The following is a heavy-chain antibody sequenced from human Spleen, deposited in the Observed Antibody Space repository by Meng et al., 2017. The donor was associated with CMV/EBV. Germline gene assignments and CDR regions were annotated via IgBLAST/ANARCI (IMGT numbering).Heavy chain of an antibody. CDR3: ARGNSGSYVGYYGRDV. D-gene: IGHD1-26*01. V-gene: IGHV3-53*01. CDR1: GFTVSSNY. Sequence: GGSLRLSCAASGFTVSSNYMSWVRQAPGKGLEWVSVIYSGGSTYYADSVKGRFTISRDNSKNTLYLQMNSLRAEDTAVYYCARGNSGSYVGYYGRDVWGQGTTVTVSS. CDR2: IYSGGST. J-gene: IGHJ6*02.